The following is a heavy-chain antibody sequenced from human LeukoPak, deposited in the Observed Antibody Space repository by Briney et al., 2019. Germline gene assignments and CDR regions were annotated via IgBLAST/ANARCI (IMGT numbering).Heavy chain of an antibody. V-gene: IGHV3-9*01. D-gene: IGHD6-19*01. J-gene: IGHJ4*02. CDR1: GFTFDDYA. Sequence: GGSLRLSCAPSGFTFDDYAMHWVRQAPGKGLEWVSGMSWNSGSIGYADSVKGRFTISRDNAKNSLYLQMNSVRAEDTALYYCAKGTVIAVAGNFDYWGQGTLVTVSS. CDR2: MSWNSGSI. CDR3: AKGTVIAVAGNFDY.